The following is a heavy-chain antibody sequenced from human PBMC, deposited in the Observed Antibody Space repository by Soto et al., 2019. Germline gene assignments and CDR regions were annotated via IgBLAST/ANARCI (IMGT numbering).Heavy chain of an antibody. CDR1: GGTFSSYT. V-gene: IGHV1-69*02. Sequence: ASVKVSCKASGGTFSSYTISWVRQAPGQGLEWMGRIIPILGIANYAQKFQGRVTITADKSTSTAYMELSSLRSEDTAVYYCARASGYDPYYYYYYMDVWGKGTTVTVSS. J-gene: IGHJ6*03. CDR3: ARASGYDPYYYYYYMDV. D-gene: IGHD5-12*01. CDR2: IIPILGIA.